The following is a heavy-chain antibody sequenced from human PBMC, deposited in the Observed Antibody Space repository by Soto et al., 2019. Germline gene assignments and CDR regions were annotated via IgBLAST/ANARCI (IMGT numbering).Heavy chain of an antibody. V-gene: IGHV4-61*01. CDR1: GGSVSSGSYY. CDR2: IYYSGST. D-gene: IGHD3-22*01. CDR3: ARVYYYDSSGYWVNAFDI. J-gene: IGHJ3*02. Sequence: PSETLSLTCTVSGGSVSSGSYYWSWIRQPPGKGLEWIGYIYYSGSTNYNPSLKSRVTISVDTSKNQFSLKLSSVTAADTAVYYCARVYYYDSSGYWVNAFDIWGQGTMVTV.